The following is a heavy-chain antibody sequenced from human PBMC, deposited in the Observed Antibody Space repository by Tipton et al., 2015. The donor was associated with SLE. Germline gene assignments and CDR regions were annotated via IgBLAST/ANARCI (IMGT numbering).Heavy chain of an antibody. V-gene: IGHV4-59*11. D-gene: IGHD7-27*01. CDR1: GGSISSHY. CDR3: ARESPKLGSADFDY. CDR2: IYYSGST. Sequence: TLSLTCTVSGGSISSHYWIWIRQPPGKGLEWIGYIYYSGSTNYNPSLKSRVTISVDTSKNQFSLKLSSVTAADTAVYYCARESPKLGSADFDYWGQGTLVTVSS. J-gene: IGHJ4*02.